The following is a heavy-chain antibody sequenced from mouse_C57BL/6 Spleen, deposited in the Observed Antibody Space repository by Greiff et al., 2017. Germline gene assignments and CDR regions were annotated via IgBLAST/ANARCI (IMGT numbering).Heavy chain of an antibody. Sequence: QVHVKQSGAELVKPGASVKLSCKASGYTFTEYTIHWVKQRSGQGLEWIGWFYPGSGSIKYNEKFKDKATLTADKSSSTVYMELSRLTSEDSAVYFCARHALYYGNYWYFDVWGTGTTVTVSS. V-gene: IGHV1-62-2*01. CDR3: ARHALYYGNYWYFDV. J-gene: IGHJ1*03. CDR2: FYPGSGSI. CDR1: GYTFTEYT. D-gene: IGHD2-1*01.